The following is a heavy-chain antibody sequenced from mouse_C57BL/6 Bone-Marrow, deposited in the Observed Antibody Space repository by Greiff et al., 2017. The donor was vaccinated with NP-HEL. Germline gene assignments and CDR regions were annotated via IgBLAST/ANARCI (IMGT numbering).Heavy chain of an antibody. V-gene: IGHV1-22*01. Sequence: EVQLQQSGPELVKPGASVKMSCKASGYTFTDYYMHWVKQSHGKSLEWIGYINPNNGGTSYNQKFKGKATLTVNKSSSTAYMELRSLTSEDSAVYYCARILLRDFDYWGQGTTLTVSS. CDR1: GYTFTDYY. D-gene: IGHD1-1*01. CDR2: INPNNGGT. CDR3: ARILLRDFDY. J-gene: IGHJ2*01.